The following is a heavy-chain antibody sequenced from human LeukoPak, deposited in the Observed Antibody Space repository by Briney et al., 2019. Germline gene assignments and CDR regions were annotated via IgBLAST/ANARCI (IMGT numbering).Heavy chain of an antibody. Sequence: ASVKVSCKTSGFSFTRYGISWVGQAPGEGLEGIGWVSAYNGDTNYARKLQGRVTMTPDTSTSPAYMGLSSLRSEDTAVYSCARGIKYYYDSSGYYEEWGAFDIWGQGTMVTVSS. CDR3: ARGIKYYYDSSGYYEEWGAFDI. V-gene: IGHV1-18*01. CDR2: VSAYNGDT. J-gene: IGHJ3*02. CDR1: GFSFTRYG. D-gene: IGHD3-22*01.